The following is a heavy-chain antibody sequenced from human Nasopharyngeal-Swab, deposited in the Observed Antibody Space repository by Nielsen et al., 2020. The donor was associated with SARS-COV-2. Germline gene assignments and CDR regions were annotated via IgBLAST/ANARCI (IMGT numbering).Heavy chain of an antibody. J-gene: IGHJ4*02. D-gene: IGHD3-22*01. CDR2: INPSGGST. V-gene: IGHV1-46*03. Sequence: GESLKISCAASGYTFTSYYMHWVRQAPGQGLEWMGIINPSGGSTSYAQKFQGRVTMTRDTSTSTVYMELSSLRSEDTAVYYCAGEYYYDSNLRGFDYWGQGTLVTVSS. CDR1: GYTFTSYY. CDR3: AGEYYYDSNLRGFDY.